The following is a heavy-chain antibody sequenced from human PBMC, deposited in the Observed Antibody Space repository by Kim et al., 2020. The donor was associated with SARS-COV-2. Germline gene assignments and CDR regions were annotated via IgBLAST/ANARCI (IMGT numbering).Heavy chain of an antibody. Sequence: SVKSRITINPDTSKNQFSLQLNSVTPEDTAVYYCARVVIRGSSSSDWFDPWGQGTLVTVSS. J-gene: IGHJ5*02. V-gene: IGHV6-1*01. D-gene: IGHD6-6*01. CDR3: ARVVIRGSSSSDWFDP.